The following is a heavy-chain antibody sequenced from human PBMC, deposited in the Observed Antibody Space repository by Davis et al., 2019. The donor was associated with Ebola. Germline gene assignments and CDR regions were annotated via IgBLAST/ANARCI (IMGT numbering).Heavy chain of an antibody. Sequence: GSLRLSCAVYGGSFSGYYWSWIRQPPGKGLEWIGEINHSGSTNYNPSLKSRVTISVDTSKNQFSLKLSSVTAADTAVYYCARVYSSGWYGWFDPWGPGTLVTVSA. CDR2: INHSGST. D-gene: IGHD6-19*01. CDR3: ARVYSSGWYGWFDP. V-gene: IGHV4-34*01. J-gene: IGHJ5*02. CDR1: GGSFSGYY.